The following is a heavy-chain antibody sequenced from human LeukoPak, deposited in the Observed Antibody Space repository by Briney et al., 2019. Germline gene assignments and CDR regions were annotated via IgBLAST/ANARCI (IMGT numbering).Heavy chain of an antibody. CDR2: IYTSGST. CDR3: ARDRYYYDSSARYFDY. CDR1: GGSISSYY. Sequence: SETLSLTCTVSGGSISSYYWSWIRQPAGKGLEWIGRIYTSGSTNYSPSLKSRVTMSVDTSKNQFSLKLSSVTAADTAVYYCARDRYYYDSSARYFDYWGQETLVTVSS. D-gene: IGHD3-22*01. J-gene: IGHJ4*02. V-gene: IGHV4-4*07.